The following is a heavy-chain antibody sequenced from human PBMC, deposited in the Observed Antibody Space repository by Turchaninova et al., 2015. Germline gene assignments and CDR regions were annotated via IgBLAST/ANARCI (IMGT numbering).Heavy chain of an antibody. V-gene: IGHV2-26*01. Sequence: QVTLKESGPVLVKPTETLTLTCTVSGFSLNNGGVSVSWIRQPPGKALKWLAQIVSNGEKSYITSLKNRLTISKETAKGQVVLTMTNMDPVETATYYCAVLITLGEVIIRNYWAQGTLVTVSS. D-gene: IGHD3-16*02. J-gene: IGHJ4*02. CDR2: IVSNGEK. CDR1: GFSLNNGGVS. CDR3: AVLITLGEVIIRNY.